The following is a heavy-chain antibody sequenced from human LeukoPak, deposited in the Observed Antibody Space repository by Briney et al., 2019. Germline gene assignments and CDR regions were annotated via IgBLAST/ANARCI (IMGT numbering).Heavy chain of an antibody. CDR3: AKGMDSREWVYFDY. Sequence: PGRSLRLSCAASGFTFDDYAMHWVRQAPGKGLEWVSGISWNSGSIGYADSVKGRFTISRDNAKNFLYLQMNSLRAEDTALYYCAKGMDSREWVYFDYWGQGTLVTVSS. J-gene: IGHJ4*02. CDR2: ISWNSGSI. D-gene: IGHD3-3*01. V-gene: IGHV3-9*01. CDR1: GFTFDDYA.